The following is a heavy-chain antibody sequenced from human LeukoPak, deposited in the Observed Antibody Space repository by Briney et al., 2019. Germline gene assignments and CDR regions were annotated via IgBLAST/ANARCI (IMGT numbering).Heavy chain of an antibody. D-gene: IGHD3-16*02. Sequence: GGSLRLSCAASGFTVSSNYMSWVRQAPGKGLEWVSVIYSGGSTYYADSVKGRFTISRDNSKNTLYLQMNSLRAEDTAVYYCAKETGTYYDYVWGSYRYAPFDYWGQGTLVTVSS. CDR2: IYSGGST. CDR1: GFTVSSNY. V-gene: IGHV3-66*01. J-gene: IGHJ4*02. CDR3: AKETGTYYDYVWGSYRYAPFDY.